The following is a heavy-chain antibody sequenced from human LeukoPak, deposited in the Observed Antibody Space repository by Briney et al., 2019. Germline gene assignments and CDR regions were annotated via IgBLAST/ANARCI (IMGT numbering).Heavy chain of an antibody. J-gene: IGHJ6*03. CDR2: MNPNSGNT. Sequence: GASVKVSCKASGYTFTSYDINWVRQATGQGLEWMGWMNPNSGNTGYAQKFQGRVTMTRNTSISTAYMELSSLRSEDTAVYYCARRVQRWWLGELTTYYYYYMDVWGKGTTVTISS. D-gene: IGHD3-10*01. V-gene: IGHV1-8*02. CDR3: ARRVQRWWLGELTTYYYYYMDV. CDR1: GYTFTSYD.